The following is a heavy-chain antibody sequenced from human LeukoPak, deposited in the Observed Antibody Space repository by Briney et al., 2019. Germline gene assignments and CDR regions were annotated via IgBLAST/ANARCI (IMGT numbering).Heavy chain of an antibody. J-gene: IGHJ5*02. V-gene: IGHV4-39*07. CDR2: IYYSGST. CDR3: ARGRGDYVWGSYRGNWFDP. D-gene: IGHD3-16*02. Sequence: SETLSLTCTVSGGSISSSSYYWGWIRQPPGKGLEWIGSIYYSGSTYYNPSLKSRVTISVDTSKNQFSLKLSSVTAADTAVYYCARGRGDYVWGSYRGNWFDPWGQGTLVTVSS. CDR1: GGSISSSSYY.